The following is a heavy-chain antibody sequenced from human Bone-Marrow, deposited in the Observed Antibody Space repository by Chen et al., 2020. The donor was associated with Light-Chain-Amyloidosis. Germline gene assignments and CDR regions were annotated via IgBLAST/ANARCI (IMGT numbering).Heavy chain of an antibody. D-gene: IGHD2-15*01. CDR2: MSYSGST. J-gene: IGHJ4*02. CDR1: GGSISINSYY. CDR3: ARMFGFCSGGSCYSAYFDY. V-gene: IGHV4-39*01. Sequence: QLQLQESGPGLVRPSETLSLTCTVSGGSISINSYYWGWIRQPPWKGLEWIGSMSYSGSTYYSPSLKSRVTISVDTPKNQFSLRLNSVTAADTALYYCARMFGFCSGGSCYSAYFDYWGQGALVTVSS.